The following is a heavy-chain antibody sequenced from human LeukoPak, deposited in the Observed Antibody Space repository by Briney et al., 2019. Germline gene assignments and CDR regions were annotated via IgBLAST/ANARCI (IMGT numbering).Heavy chain of an antibody. J-gene: IGHJ4*02. V-gene: IGHV3-33*01. Sequence: AGGSLRLSCAASGFTFSSYGMHWVRQAPGKGLEWVAVIWYDGSNKYYADSVKGRFTISRDLSKNTLYLQMNSLRAEDTALYYCARKYSGTNPFDYWGQGTLVTVSS. D-gene: IGHD1-26*01. CDR1: GFTFSSYG. CDR2: IWYDGSNK. CDR3: ARKYSGTNPFDY.